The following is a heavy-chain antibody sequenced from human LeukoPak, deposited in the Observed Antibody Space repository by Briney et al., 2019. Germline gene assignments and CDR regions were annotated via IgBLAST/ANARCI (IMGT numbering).Heavy chain of an antibody. D-gene: IGHD7-27*01. CDR3: VRDLHWGGFDV. CDR1: GFTFSTYG. CDR2: ISPSGDIT. Sequence: GGSLRLSCAASGFTFSTYGMNWVRPAPGKGLEWVSGISPSGDITYYADSVMGRFSISRDNPKSTVSLQMSSLRAEDTALYYCVRDLHWGGFDVWGQGTMVTVSS. J-gene: IGHJ3*01. V-gene: IGHV3-23*01.